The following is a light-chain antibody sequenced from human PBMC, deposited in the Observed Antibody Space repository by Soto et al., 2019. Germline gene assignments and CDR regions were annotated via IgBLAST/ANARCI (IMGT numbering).Light chain of an antibody. CDR2: DAS. J-gene: IGKJ1*01. CDR1: QSVSSY. Sequence: EIVLTQSPATLSLSPGERATLSCRASQSVSSYLAWYQQKPGQAPRLLIYDASNRATGIPARFSGSGSGTDFTLTISSLEPEDFAVYYCQQYGHSPRTFGQGTKVDIK. CDR3: QQYGHSPRT. V-gene: IGKV3-11*01.